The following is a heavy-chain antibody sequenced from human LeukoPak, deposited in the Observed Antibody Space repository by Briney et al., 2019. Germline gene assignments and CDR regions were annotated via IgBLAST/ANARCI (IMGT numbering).Heavy chain of an antibody. D-gene: IGHD3-10*01. V-gene: IGHV4-39*02. Sequence: SETLCLTCTVSGGSISSSSYYWGWIRQPPGKGLEWIGSIYYSGSTYYNPSLKSRVTISVDTSKNQFSLKLSSVTAADTAVYYCAREGMARGFGGNNWGQGTLVTVSS. CDR2: IYYSGST. CDR3: AREGMARGFGGNN. J-gene: IGHJ4*02. CDR1: GGSISSSSYY.